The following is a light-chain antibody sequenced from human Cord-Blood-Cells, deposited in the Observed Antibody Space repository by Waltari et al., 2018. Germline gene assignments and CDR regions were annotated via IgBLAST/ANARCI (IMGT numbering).Light chain of an antibody. CDR2: DVS. J-gene: IGLJ2*01. CDR3: CSYAGSYTLV. Sequence: QSALTQPRSVSGSPGQSVTIYCTGTSSDVGGYNYVSWYQQHPGKAPKLMIYDVSTRPSGVPDRFSGSKSGNTASLTISGLQAEDEADYYCCSYAGSYTLVFGGGTKLTVL. CDR1: SSDVGGYNY. V-gene: IGLV2-11*01.